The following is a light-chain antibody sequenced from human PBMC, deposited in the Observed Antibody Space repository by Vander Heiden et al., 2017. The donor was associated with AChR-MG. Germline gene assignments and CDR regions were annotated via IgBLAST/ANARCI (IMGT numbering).Light chain of an antibody. J-gene: IGLJ2*01. Sequence: SYELTQPPSVSVSPGQTASITCSGANLGAKYACWYQQKPGQSPVLVIYQDSKRPSGIPERFSGSNSGNTATLTISGTQAMDEADYYCQAWDSSTAHVVFGGGTKLTVL. V-gene: IGLV3-1*01. CDR1: NLGAKY. CDR3: QAWDSSTAHVV. CDR2: QDS.